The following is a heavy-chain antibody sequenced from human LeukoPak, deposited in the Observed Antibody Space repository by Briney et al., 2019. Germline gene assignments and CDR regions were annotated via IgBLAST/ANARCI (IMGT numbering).Heavy chain of an antibody. V-gene: IGHV1-69*13. J-gene: IGHJ6*02. CDR3: ARAQYYDFWSGLLSNYYYYGMDV. CDR2: IIPIFGTA. Sequence: SVKVSCKASGGTFSSYAISWVRQAPGQGLEWMEGIIPIFGTANYAQKFQGRVTITADESTSTAYMELSSLRSEDTAVYYCARAQYYDFWSGLLSNYYYYGMDVWGQGTTVTVSS. D-gene: IGHD3-3*01. CDR1: GGTFSSYA.